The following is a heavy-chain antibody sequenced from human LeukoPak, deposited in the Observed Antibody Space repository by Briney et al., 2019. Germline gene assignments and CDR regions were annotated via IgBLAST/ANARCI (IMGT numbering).Heavy chain of an antibody. V-gene: IGHV3-30*04. D-gene: IGHD3-10*01. CDR1: GFTFSSYA. CDR3: ARGITMVRGAPHLTSFDY. CDR2: ISYDGSNK. J-gene: IGHJ4*02. Sequence: GGSLRLSCAASGFTFSSYAMHWVRQAPGKGLEWVAVISYDGSNKYYADSVKGRFTISRDNSKNTLCLQMNSLRAEDTAVYYCARGITMVRGAPHLTSFDYWGQGTLVTVSS.